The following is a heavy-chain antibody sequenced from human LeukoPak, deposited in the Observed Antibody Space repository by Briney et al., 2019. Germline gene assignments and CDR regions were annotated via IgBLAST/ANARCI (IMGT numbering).Heavy chain of an antibody. J-gene: IGHJ4*02. Sequence: SVKVSCKASGGTFSSYAISWVRQAPGQGLEWMGGIIPIFGTANYAQKFQGRVTITADESTSTAYMELSSLRSEDTAVYYCARTPMRGSGYYYGSFDYWGREPWSLSPQ. CDR2: IIPIFGTA. CDR3: ARTPMRGSGYYYGSFDY. D-gene: IGHD3-22*01. V-gene: IGHV1-69*01. CDR1: GGTFSSYA.